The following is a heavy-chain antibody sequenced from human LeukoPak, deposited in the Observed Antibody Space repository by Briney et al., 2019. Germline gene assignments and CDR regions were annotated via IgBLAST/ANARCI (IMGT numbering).Heavy chain of an antibody. CDR2: INAGNGNT. J-gene: IGHJ4*02. Sequence: ASVKVSCKDSGYTFTSYAMHWVRQAPGQRLEWMGWINAGNGNTKYSQKFQGRVTITRDTSASTAYMELSSLRSEDTAVYYCARVLGSGWYMDYFDYWGQGTLVTVSS. D-gene: IGHD6-19*01. V-gene: IGHV1-3*01. CDR3: ARVLGSGWYMDYFDY. CDR1: GYTFTSYA.